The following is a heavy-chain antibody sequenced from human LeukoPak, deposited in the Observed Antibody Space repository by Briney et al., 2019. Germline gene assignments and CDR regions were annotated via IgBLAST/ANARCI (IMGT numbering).Heavy chain of an antibody. J-gene: IGHJ4*02. CDR1: GFTFSSYV. CDR3: AKHSGSYYVFS. V-gene: IGHV3-23*01. Sequence: PGGSLRLSCAASGFTFSSYVMSWVRQAPGKGLEWVSGISGSGGSTYYADSVKGRFTISRDNSKNTLYLQINSLRAEDTAVYYCAKHSGSYYVFSWGQGTLVTVSS. D-gene: IGHD1-26*01. CDR2: ISGSGGST.